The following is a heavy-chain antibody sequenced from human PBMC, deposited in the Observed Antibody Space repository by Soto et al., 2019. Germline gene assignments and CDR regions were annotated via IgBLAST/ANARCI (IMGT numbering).Heavy chain of an antibody. D-gene: IGHD4-17*01. V-gene: IGHV4-59*01. CDR3: ARSRTTVTPSGFQH. J-gene: IGHJ1*01. CDR2: IYYSGST. Sequence: SETLSLTCTVSGGSISSYYWSWIRQPPGKGLEWIGYIYYSGSTNYNPSLKSRVTISVDTSKNQFSLKLSSVTAADTSVYYCARSRTTVTPSGFQHWGQGTLVTVSS. CDR1: GGSISSYY.